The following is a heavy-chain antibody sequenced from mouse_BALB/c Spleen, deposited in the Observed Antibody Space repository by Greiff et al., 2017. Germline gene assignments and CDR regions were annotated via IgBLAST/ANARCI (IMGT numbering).Heavy chain of an antibody. Sequence: VQLQQSGAELVKPGASVKLSCTASGFNIKDTYMHWVKQRPEQGLEWIGRIDPANGNTKYDPKFQGKATITADTSSNTAYLQLSSLTSEDTAVYYCARIWPPNYYAMDYWGQGTSVTVSS. V-gene: IGHV14-3*02. CDR3: ARIWPPNYYAMDY. J-gene: IGHJ4*01. CDR2: IDPANGNT. CDR1: GFNIKDTY.